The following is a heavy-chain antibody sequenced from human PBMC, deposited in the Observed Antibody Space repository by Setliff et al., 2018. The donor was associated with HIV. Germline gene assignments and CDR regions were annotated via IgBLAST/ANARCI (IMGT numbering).Heavy chain of an antibody. Sequence: GGSLRLSCAASGFTVSSNSMSWVRQAPGKGLEWVSVIYSVGITYYTDSVKGRFTISRDKSKKPLYLQMNGLRAEDTAVYYCARVFGPFDYWGQGTLVTVSS. D-gene: IGHD3-10*02. J-gene: IGHJ4*02. V-gene: IGHV3-53*01. CDR2: IYSVGIT. CDR1: GFTVSSNS. CDR3: ARVFGPFDY.